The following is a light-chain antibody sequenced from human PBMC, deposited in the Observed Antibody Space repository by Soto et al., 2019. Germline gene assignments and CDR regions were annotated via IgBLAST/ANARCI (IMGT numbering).Light chain of an antibody. Sequence: QSALTQPASVSGSPGQSITISCTGTSSDVGGYNYVSWYQQHPGKAPKLMIYEVSNRPSGVSNRFSGSKSGNTASLTISGLQAEVEADYYFSSYSSSSTFVFGGGTKVTVL. CDR3: SSYSSSSTFV. V-gene: IGLV2-14*01. CDR1: SSDVGGYNY. J-gene: IGLJ2*01. CDR2: EVS.